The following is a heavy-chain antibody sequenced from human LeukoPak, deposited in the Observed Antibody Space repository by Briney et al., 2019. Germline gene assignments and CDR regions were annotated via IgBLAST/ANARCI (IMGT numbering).Heavy chain of an antibody. CDR1: GFIFKKYW. CDR3: ARETPRRGETRDGYR. J-gene: IGHJ4*02. Sequence: PGGSLRLSCAASGFIFKKYWMNWVRQVPGKGLECLANIKEDGSETYYADSVKGRFTISRDNPENLLFLQINSLRVEDTAVYYCARETPRRGETRDGYRWGQGTVVTVSS. V-gene: IGHV3-7*01. D-gene: IGHD5-24*01. CDR2: IKEDGSET.